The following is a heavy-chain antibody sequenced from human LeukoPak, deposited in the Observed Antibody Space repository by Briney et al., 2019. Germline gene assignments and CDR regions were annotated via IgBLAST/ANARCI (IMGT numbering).Heavy chain of an antibody. CDR3: ARDRSHMDV. D-gene: IGHD2-15*01. Sequence: SETLSLTCTVSGYSITSAYYWGWIRQPPGKGLEWIGSFFLKGSTYYNPSLKSRVTISVDTSKNQFSLTLSSVTAADTAVYYCARDRSHMDVWGKGTTVTISS. CDR1: GYSITSAYY. J-gene: IGHJ6*03. CDR2: FFLKGST. V-gene: IGHV4-38-2*02.